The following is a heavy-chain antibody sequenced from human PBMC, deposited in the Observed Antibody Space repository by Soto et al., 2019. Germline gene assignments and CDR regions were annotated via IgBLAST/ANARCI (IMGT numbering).Heavy chain of an antibody. CDR3: XXXXXXXXXXXXXDV. J-gene: IGHJ3*01. CDR2: ISWNSETT. Sequence: EVQLVESGGALVQPGRSLRLSCAASGFTFHDHAMHWVRQVPGXXLEXISGISWNSETTRYAESVKGRFTISRDNAKNSLDLQMXXLRXXXXXXXXXXXXXXXXXXXXXXDVWGQGTMVTVSS. V-gene: IGHV3-9*01. CDR1: GFTFHDHA.